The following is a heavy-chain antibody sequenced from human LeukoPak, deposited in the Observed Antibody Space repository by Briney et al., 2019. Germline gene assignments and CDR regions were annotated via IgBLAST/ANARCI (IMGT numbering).Heavy chain of an antibody. CDR3: ASAASNSDAFDI. V-gene: IGHV4-59*01. Sequence: SETLSLTCTVSGGSISRDYWSWIRQPPGKGLEWIGYIYYSGSTNYNPSLKSRVTISVDTSKNQFSLKLSSVTAADTAVYYCASAASNSDAFDIWGQGTMVTVSS. J-gene: IGHJ3*02. CDR1: GGSISRDY. CDR2: IYYSGST. D-gene: IGHD4-23*01.